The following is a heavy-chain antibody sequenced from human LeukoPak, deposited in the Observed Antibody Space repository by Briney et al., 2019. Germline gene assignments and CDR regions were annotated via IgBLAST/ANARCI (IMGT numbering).Heavy chain of an antibody. D-gene: IGHD3-10*01. CDR2: IYYSGST. CDR1: GGSISSGDYY. Sequence: SETLSLTCTVSGGSISSGDYYWSRIRQPPGKGLEWIGYIYYSGSTYYNPSLKSRVTISVDTSKNQFSLKLSSVTAADTAVYYCARESGSGTFDYWGQGTLVTVSS. V-gene: IGHV4-30-4*01. J-gene: IGHJ4*02. CDR3: ARESGSGTFDY.